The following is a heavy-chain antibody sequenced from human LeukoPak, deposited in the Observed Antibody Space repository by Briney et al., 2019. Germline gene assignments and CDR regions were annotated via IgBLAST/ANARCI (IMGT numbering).Heavy chain of an antibody. CDR3: ARDPHLDYYDSSGYYYGLNWFDP. V-gene: IGHV3-11*01. J-gene: IGHJ5*02. CDR1: GFTFSDYY. Sequence: GGSLRLSCAASGFTFSDYYMSWIRQAPGKGLEWVSYISSSGSTIYYADSVKGRFTISRDNAKNSLYLQMNSLRAEDTAVYYCARDPHLDYYDSSGYYYGLNWFDPWGQGTLVTVSS. CDR2: ISSSGSTI. D-gene: IGHD3-22*01.